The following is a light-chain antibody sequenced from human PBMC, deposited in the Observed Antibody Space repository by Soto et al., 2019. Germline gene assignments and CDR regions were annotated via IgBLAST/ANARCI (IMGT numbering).Light chain of an antibody. CDR3: QESNRVPFT. V-gene: IGKV1-39*01. Sequence: DIQMTQSPSSLSASVGDRVTITCRASQSISNYLHWYQQKLGKAPKLLIYGASSLQSGVPSRFSGSGSGTDFTLIISSLQPEDSATYYCQESNRVPFTFGGGTKLDIK. J-gene: IGKJ4*01. CDR1: QSISNY. CDR2: GAS.